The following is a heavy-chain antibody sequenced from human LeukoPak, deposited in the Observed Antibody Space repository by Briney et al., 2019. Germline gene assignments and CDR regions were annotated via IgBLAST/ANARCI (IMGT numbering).Heavy chain of an antibody. CDR2: ISSSGSTI. D-gene: IGHD4-17*01. J-gene: IGHJ4*02. Sequence: PGGSLRLSCAASGFTFSNAWMSWIRQAPGKGLEWVSYISSSGSTIYYADSVKGRFTISRDNAKNSLYLQMNSLRAEDTAVYYCELSHDYGDYYFDYWGQGTLVTVSS. CDR1: GFTFSNAW. V-gene: IGHV3-11*01. CDR3: ELSHDYGDYYFDY.